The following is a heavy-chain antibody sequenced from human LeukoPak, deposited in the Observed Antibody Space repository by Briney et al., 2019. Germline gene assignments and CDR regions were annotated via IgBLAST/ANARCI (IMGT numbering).Heavy chain of an antibody. Sequence: GGSLRLSCAASGFTFSDYYMSWIRQAPGKGLEWVSYISSSGSTIYYADSVKGRFTISRDNAKNSLYLQMNSLRAEDTAVYYCASDQYSSSWYAFDAFDIWGQGTMVTVSS. CDR2: ISSSGSTI. CDR1: GFTFSDYY. D-gene: IGHD6-13*01. V-gene: IGHV3-11*01. CDR3: ASDQYSSSWYAFDAFDI. J-gene: IGHJ3*02.